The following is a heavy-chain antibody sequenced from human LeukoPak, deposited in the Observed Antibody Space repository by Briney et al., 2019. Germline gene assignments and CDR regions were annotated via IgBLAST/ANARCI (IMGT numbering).Heavy chain of an antibody. CDR2: ISAYNGNT. J-gene: IGHJ4*02. Sequence: ASVKVSCKASGYTFTSYGISWVRQAPGQGLEWMGWISAYNGNTNYAQKLQGRVTMTTDTSTSTAYMELRSLGSDDTAVYYCARDPPTYYYDSSGRTFDCWGQGTLVTVSS. D-gene: IGHD3-22*01. CDR1: GYTFTSYG. CDR3: ARDPPTYYYDSSGRTFDC. V-gene: IGHV1-18*01.